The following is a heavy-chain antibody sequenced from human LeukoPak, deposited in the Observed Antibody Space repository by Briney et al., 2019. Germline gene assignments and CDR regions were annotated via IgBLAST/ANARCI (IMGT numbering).Heavy chain of an antibody. CDR2: IYSGGNT. CDR3: ASASTVVTRGKAFDI. J-gene: IGHJ3*02. CDR1: GFTVSSNY. V-gene: IGHV3-66*01. D-gene: IGHD4-23*01. Sequence: GGSLRLSCAASGFTVSSNYMSWVRQAPGKGLEWVSVIYSGGNTYYADSVKGRFTISRDNSKNTLYLQMNSLRAEDTAVYYCASASTVVTRGKAFDIWGQGTMVTVSS.